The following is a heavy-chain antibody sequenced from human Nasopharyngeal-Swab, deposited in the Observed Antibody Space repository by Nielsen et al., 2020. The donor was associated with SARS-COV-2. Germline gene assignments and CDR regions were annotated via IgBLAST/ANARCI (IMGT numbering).Heavy chain of an antibody. CDR2: IMKDGGTK. CDR1: GFIFSNYW. CDR3: ARGDYGMDV. J-gene: IGHJ6*02. Sequence: GESLKISCAASGFIFSNYWMTWVRQAPGKGLEWVANIMKDGGTKQYVDSVKGRFTISRDNAKNSVSLQMNNVRAEDTAVYFCARGDYGMDVWGQGTTVTVSS. V-gene: IGHV3-7*01.